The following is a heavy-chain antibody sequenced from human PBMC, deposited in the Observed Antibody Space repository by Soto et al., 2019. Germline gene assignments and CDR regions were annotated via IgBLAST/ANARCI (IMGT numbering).Heavy chain of an antibody. J-gene: IGHJ4*02. D-gene: IGHD3-22*01. CDR3: ARDYYDSSGYPYFDY. CDR1: GFTFSSYA. V-gene: IGHV3-30-3*01. CDR2: ISYDGSNK. Sequence: QVQLVESGGGVVQPGRSPRLSCAASGFTFSSYAMHWVRQAPGKGLEWVAVISYDGSNKYYADSVKGRFTISRDNSKNTLYLQMNSLRAEDTAVYYCARDYYDSSGYPYFDYWGQGTLVTVSS.